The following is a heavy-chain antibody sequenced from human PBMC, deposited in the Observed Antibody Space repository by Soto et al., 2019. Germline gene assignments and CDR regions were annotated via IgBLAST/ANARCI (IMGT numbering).Heavy chain of an antibody. CDR1: GGSFSGYY. J-gene: IGHJ6*02. V-gene: IGHV4-34*01. D-gene: IGHD3-10*01. Sequence: SETLSLTCAVYGGSFSGYYWSWIRQPPGKGLEWIGEINHRGSTNYNPSLKSRVTISVDTSKNQFSLKLSSVTAADTAVYYCASRSGTIGYYYYGMDVWGQGTTVTVSS. CDR2: INHRGST. CDR3: ASRSGTIGYYYYGMDV.